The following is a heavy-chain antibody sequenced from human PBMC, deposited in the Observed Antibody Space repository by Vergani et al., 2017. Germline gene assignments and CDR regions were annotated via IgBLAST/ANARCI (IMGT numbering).Heavy chain of an antibody. Sequence: QVQLQESGPGLVKPSETLSLTCTVSGGSISSYYWSWIRQPPGKGLEWIAYIYYSGSTNYNPSLKSRVTISVDTSKNQFSLKLSSVTAADTAVYYCARQGSSSYWYFDLWGRGTLVTVSS. D-gene: IGHD6-6*01. CDR1: GGSISSYY. CDR3: ARQGSSSYWYFDL. CDR2: IYYSGST. J-gene: IGHJ2*01. V-gene: IGHV4-59*01.